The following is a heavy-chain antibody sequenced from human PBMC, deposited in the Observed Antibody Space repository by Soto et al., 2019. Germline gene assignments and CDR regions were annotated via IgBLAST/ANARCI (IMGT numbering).Heavy chain of an antibody. CDR2: IYHSGCT. Sequence: SSESLSVTWAVCGYSIRRGYYWGWFRQLAGKALDAICSIYHSGCTYYNPSLKSRVTLSADTSKYQFSLNLTSVTAPDTSVYSCAPCAVIAASFDFWGQGTLVTAS. D-gene: IGHD2-15*01. CDR1: GYSIRRGYY. J-gene: IGHJ4*02. V-gene: IGHV4-38-2*01. CDR3: APCAVIAASFDF.